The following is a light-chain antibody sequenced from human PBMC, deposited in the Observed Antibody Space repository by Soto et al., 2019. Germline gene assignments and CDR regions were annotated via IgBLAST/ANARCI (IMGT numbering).Light chain of an antibody. Sequence: DIQLTQSPSFLSASVGDRVTITCRASQGISSYLAWYQQKPGKAPKLLIYGASTLQNGVPSTFSGSGSGTEFTLTISSLQPEDFATYYCQQLNSYPRTFGKGTKVDIQ. V-gene: IGKV1-9*01. J-gene: IGKJ1*01. CDR1: QGISSY. CDR2: GAS. CDR3: QQLNSYPRT.